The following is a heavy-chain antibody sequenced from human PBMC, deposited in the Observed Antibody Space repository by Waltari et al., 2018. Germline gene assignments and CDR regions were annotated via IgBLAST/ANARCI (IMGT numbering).Heavy chain of an antibody. D-gene: IGHD3-3*01. J-gene: IGHJ3*02. V-gene: IGHV1-69*13. Sequence: QVQLVQSGAEVKKPGSSVKVSCKASGGTFSSYAISWVRQAPGPGLEWMGRIIPIFGTANYAQKFQGRVTITADKSTSTAYMELSSLRSEDTAVYYCAREEGYDFWSGYSPGTWGAFDIWGQGTMVTVSS. CDR1: GGTFSSYA. CDR3: AREEGYDFWSGYSPGTWGAFDI. CDR2: IIPIFGTA.